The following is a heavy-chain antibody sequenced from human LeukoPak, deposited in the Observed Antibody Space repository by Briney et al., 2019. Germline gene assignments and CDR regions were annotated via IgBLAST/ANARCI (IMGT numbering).Heavy chain of an antibody. CDR2: IYYSGST. CDR1: GGSISSSSYY. V-gene: IGHV4-39*07. J-gene: IGHJ5*02. CDR3: ARDHLSKGGSHNWFDP. Sequence: SETLSLTCTVSGGSISSSSYYWGWIRQPPGKGLEWIGSIYYSGSTYYNPSLKSRVTISVDTSKNQFSLKLSSVTAADTAVYYCARDHLSKGGSHNWFDPWGQGTLVAVSS. D-gene: IGHD2-15*01.